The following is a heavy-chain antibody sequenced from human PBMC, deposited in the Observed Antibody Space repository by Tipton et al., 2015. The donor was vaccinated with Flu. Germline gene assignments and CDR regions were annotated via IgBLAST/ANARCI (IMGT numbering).Heavy chain of an antibody. Sequence: SLRLSCAASGFTFNDYSMSWIRQAPGKGLEWVSYITGGDNIIYYADSVKGRFTISRDSAKNPLSLQMASLRAEDTAIYYCARGDRITAAGTDYWGQGALVTVPS. J-gene: IGHJ4*02. D-gene: IGHD6-13*01. CDR3: ARGDRITAAGTDY. V-gene: IGHV3-11*01. CDR2: ITGGDNII. CDR1: GFTFNDYS.